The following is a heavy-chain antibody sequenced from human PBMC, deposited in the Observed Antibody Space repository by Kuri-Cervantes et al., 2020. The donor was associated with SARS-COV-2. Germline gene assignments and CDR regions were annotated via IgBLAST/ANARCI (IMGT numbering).Heavy chain of an antibody. CDR2: INTNTGNP. CDR3: AREYSGYERYYCYGMDV. CDR1: GYTFTSYA. V-gene: IGHV7-4-1*02. J-gene: IGHJ6*02. Sequence: ASVKVSCKASGYTFTSYAMNWVRQAPGQGLEWMGWINTNTGNPTYAQGFTGRFVFSLDTSVSTAYLQISSLKAEDTAVYYCAREYSGYERYYCYGMDVWGQGTTVTVSS. D-gene: IGHD5-12*01.